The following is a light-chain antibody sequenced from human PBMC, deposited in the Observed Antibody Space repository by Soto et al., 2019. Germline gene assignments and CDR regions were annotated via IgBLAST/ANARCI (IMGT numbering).Light chain of an antibody. V-gene: IGKV4-1*01. CDR3: QQYYTTPYT. J-gene: IGKJ2*01. Sequence: VVTQFPDSLTVYLGERAAIDCKSSHSLLYNSSHYLAWYQQKPGQPPKLLIYWSSTRESGVPARFSGSGSGTNFTLTISGLQAEDAAVYYCQQYYTTPYTFGQGTKLAI. CDR2: WSS. CDR1: HSLLYNSSHY.